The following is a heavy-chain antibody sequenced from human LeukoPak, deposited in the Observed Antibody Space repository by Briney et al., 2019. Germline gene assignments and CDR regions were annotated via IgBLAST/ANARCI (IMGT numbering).Heavy chain of an antibody. V-gene: IGHV3-30-3*01. J-gene: IGHJ6*02. CDR2: ISYDGSNK. Sequence: GGSLRLSCAASGFTFNTYPMSWVRQAPGKGLEWVAVISYDGSNKYNADSVKGRFTISRDNSKNTLYLQMNSPRAEDTAVYYCARGYYYDSSGNYFYYGMDVWGQGTTVTVSS. CDR1: GFTFNTYP. D-gene: IGHD3-22*01. CDR3: ARGYYYDSSGNYFYYGMDV.